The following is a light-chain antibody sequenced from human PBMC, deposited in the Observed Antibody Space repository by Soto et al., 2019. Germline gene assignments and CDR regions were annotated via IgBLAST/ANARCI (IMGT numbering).Light chain of an antibody. Sequence: DIQMTQSPSSLSASVGDRVTITCRASQNIDIFLNWYHQKPGRAPNLLSYGASTLQNGVLSRFSGSGSGTDFSLTISSLQPEDFGTYYCQQSYSAPPLTFGAGTKVDI. CDR3: QQSYSAPPLT. CDR2: GAS. CDR1: QNIDIF. V-gene: IGKV1-39*01. J-gene: IGKJ4*01.